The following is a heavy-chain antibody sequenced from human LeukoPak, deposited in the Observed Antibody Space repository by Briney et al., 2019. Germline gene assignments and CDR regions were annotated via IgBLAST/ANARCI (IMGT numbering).Heavy chain of an antibody. V-gene: IGHV3-20*04. CDR3: ARSQDTAMVTADAFDI. J-gene: IGHJ3*02. Sequence: PGGSLRLSCAASGFTFDDYGMSWVRHAPGKGLEWVSGINWNGGSTGYADSVKGRFTISRDNAKNSLYLQMNSLRAEDTAVYYCARSQDTAMVTADAFDIWGQGTMVTVSS. D-gene: IGHD5-18*01. CDR2: INWNGGST. CDR1: GFTFDDYG.